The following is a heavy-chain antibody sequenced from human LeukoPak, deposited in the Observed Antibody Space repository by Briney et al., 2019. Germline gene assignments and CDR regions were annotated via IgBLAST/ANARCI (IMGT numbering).Heavy chain of an antibody. D-gene: IGHD3-22*01. CDR3: EKYLGLYYDTSDNGFDP. V-gene: IGHV3-74*01. CDR2: TNSDGINT. Sequence: GGSLRLSCAASGFTFSNYCMHWVRQAPGKGLVWVSRTNSDGINTSYADSVKGRFTISRNNAKNTLNLQMNSPRAEETAVYYCEKYLGLYYDTSDNGFDPWGQGTLVTVSS. J-gene: IGHJ5*02. CDR1: GFTFSNYC.